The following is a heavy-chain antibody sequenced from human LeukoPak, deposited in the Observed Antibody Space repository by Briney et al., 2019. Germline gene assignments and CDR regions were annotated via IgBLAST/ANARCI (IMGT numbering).Heavy chain of an antibody. Sequence: PSETLSLTCTVSGGSISSYYWTWIRQTAGKGLEWIGRIYSSGSTNYNAFFKSRVTMSVDTSKNQFSLKLSSVTAADTAVYYCAAAHDYGDYEGWYFDLWGRGTLVTVSS. J-gene: IGHJ2*01. V-gene: IGHV4-4*07. D-gene: IGHD4-17*01. CDR3: AAAHDYGDYEGWYFDL. CDR1: GGSISSYY. CDR2: IYSSGST.